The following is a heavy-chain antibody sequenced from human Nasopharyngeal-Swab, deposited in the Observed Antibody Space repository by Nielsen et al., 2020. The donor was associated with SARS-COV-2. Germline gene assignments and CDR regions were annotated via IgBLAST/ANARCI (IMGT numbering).Heavy chain of an antibody. J-gene: IGHJ4*02. Sequence: ASVKVSCKASGYTFTTTGISWVRQAPGQGLEWMARISPYNGNTIYAQKLQGRVTVTTDTSTSTACMELGSLRSDDTAVYYCARVASSSGAHFDYWGQGTLVTVSS. CDR3: ARVASSSGAHFDY. V-gene: IGHV1-18*01. D-gene: IGHD6-6*01. CDR2: ISPYNGNT. CDR1: GYTFTTTG.